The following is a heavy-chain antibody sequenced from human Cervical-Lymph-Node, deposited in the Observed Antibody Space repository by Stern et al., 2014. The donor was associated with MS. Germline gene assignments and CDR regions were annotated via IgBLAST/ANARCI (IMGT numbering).Heavy chain of an antibody. Sequence: QVQLQESGPGLVKPSGTLSLTCAVSGGSVSSTNWRRWVRQSPGKGLEWIGNIYHSGASNYRPSLRRRVSISLDNSKNHLSLHLTSVTAADTAVYYCARERQQYCNSEGCSYWYFDLWGRGTLVTVSS. D-gene: IGHD2/OR15-2a*01. V-gene: IGHV4-4*02. CDR1: GGSVSSTNW. J-gene: IGHJ2*01. CDR3: ARERQQYCNSEGCSYWYFDL. CDR2: IYHSGAS.